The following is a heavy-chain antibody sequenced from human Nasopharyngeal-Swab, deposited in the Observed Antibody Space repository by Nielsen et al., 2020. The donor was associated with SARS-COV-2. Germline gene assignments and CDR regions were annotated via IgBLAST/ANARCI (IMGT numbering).Heavy chain of an antibody. CDR2: ISGGSNFK. J-gene: IGHJ3*01. CDR1: GFSFNTYN. CDR3: ARYLVVPTAMEVHDVLDL. D-gene: IGHD2-21*02. V-gene: IGHV3-21*01. Sequence: GESLKISCEASGFSFNTYNMNWVRQAPGKGLEWVSSISGGSNFKYYADSVKGRFTISRDNAKKSLFLQMNSLRAEDTAIYFCARYLVVPTAMEVHDVLDLWGQGTLVSVSS.